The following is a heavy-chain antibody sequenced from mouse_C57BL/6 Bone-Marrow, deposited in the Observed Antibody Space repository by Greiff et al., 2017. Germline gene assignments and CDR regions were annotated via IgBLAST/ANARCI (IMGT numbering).Heavy chain of an antibody. Sequence: EVKVVESGEGLVKPGGSLKLSCAASGFTFSSYAMSWVRQTPEKRLEWVAYISSGGDYIYYADTVKGRFTISRDNARNTLYLQMSSLKSEDTAMYYCTRGGDDYDAMDYWGQGTSVTVSS. CDR1: GFTFSSYA. V-gene: IGHV5-9-1*02. CDR2: ISSGGDYI. J-gene: IGHJ4*01. CDR3: TRGGDDYDAMDY.